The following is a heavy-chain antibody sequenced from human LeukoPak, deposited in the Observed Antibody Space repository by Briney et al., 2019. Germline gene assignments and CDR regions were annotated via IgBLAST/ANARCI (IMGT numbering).Heavy chain of an antibody. Sequence: SVKVSCKASGGTVSSHAIAWVRQAPGQGPEWMGGIIPISGTANYAQKFQGRVTITTDESTSTAYMELSSLTSDDTAVYYCARGLQYQLLKALGYYYMDVWGEGTTVTVSS. CDR3: ARGLQYQLLKALGYYYMDV. J-gene: IGHJ6*03. CDR2: IIPISGTA. CDR1: GGTVSSHA. D-gene: IGHD2-2*01. V-gene: IGHV1-69*05.